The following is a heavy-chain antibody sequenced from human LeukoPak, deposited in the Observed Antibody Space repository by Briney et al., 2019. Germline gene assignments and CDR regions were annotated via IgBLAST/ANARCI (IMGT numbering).Heavy chain of an antibody. CDR3: AKGVVVVPAAIYYGMDV. J-gene: IGHJ6*02. V-gene: IGHV3-9*01. CDR1: GFTFDDYA. D-gene: IGHD2-2*02. CDR2: ISWNSGSI. Sequence: GRSLRLSCAASGFTFDDYAMHWVRQAPGKGLKWFSGISWNSGSIGYADSVKGRFTISRDNAKNSLYLQMNSLRAEDTALYYCAKGVVVVPAAIYYGMDVWGQGTTVTVSS.